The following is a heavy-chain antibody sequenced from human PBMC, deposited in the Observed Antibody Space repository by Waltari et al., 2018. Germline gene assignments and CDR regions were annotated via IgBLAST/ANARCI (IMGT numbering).Heavy chain of an antibody. CDR2: INHSGST. J-gene: IGHJ4*02. V-gene: IGHV4-34*01. D-gene: IGHD3-16*01. Sequence: QVQLQQWGAGLLKPSETLSLTCAVYGGSFSGYYWSWIRQPPGKGLEWIGEINHSGSTNYNPSLKSRVTISVDTSKNQFSLKLSSVTAADTAVYYCARDLWVDATNLLPFGYWGQGTLVTVSS. CDR1: GGSFSGYY. CDR3: ARDLWVDATNLLPFGY.